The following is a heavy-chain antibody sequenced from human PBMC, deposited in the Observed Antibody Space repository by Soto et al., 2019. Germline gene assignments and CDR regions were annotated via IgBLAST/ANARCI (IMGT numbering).Heavy chain of an antibody. V-gene: IGHV4-31*03. D-gene: IGHD2-2*01. J-gene: IGHJ6*03. CDR1: GGSISSGGYY. CDR2: IYYSGST. CDR3: ARVVPAVLGYYYYYYMDV. Sequence: PSETLSLTCTVSGGSISSGGYYWSWIRQHPGKGLEWIGYIYYSGSTYYNPSLKSRVTISVDTSKNQFSLKLSSVTAADTAVYYCARVVPAVLGYYYYYYMDVWGKGTTVTVSS.